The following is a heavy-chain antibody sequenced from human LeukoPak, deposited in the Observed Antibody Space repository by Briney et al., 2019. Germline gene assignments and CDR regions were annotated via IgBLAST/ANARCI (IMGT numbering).Heavy chain of an antibody. CDR1: GFTFSSYW. Sequence: TGGSLRLSCAASGFTFSSYWMSWVRQAPGKGLEWVANIKQDGSEKYYVDSVEGRFTISRDNAKNSLYLQMISLRAEDTAVYYCARVGGRYSPLGYWGQGTLVTVSS. CDR3: ARVGGRYSPLGY. CDR2: IKQDGSEK. V-gene: IGHV3-7*01. D-gene: IGHD3-16*02. J-gene: IGHJ4*02.